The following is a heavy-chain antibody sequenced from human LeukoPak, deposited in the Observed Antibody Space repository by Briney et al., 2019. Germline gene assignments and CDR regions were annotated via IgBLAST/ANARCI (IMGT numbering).Heavy chain of an antibody. CDR3: AKDLSHYYDSSGYYYPYYYYGMDV. J-gene: IGHJ6*02. D-gene: IGHD3-22*01. V-gene: IGHV3-23*01. Sequence: GGSLGLSCAASGFTFSSYAMSWVRQAPGKGLEWVSAISGSGGSTYYADSVKGRFTISRDNSKDTLYLQMNSLRAEDTAVYYCAKDLSHYYDSSGYYYPYYYYGMDVWGQGTTVTVSS. CDR2: ISGSGGST. CDR1: GFTFSSYA.